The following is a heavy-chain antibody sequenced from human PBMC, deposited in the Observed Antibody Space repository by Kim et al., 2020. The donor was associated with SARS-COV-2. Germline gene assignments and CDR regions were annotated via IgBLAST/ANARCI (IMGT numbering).Heavy chain of an antibody. Sequence: SETLSLTCAVYGGSFSGYYWSWIRQPPGKGLEWIGEINHSGSTNYNPSLKSRVTISVDTSKNQFSLKLSSVTAADTAAYYCARGQRSTMVRGVIGWFDR. CDR1: GGSFSGYY. D-gene: IGHD3-10*01. CDR2: INHSGST. CDR3: ARGQRSTMVRGVIGWFDR. V-gene: IGHV4-34*01. J-gene: IGHJ5*02.